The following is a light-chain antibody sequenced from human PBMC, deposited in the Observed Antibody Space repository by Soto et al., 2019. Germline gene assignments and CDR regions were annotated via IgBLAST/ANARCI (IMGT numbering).Light chain of an antibody. CDR1: SSDVGGHNY. CDR2: EVT. CDR3: SSFTRSNTRV. Sequence: QSALTQPASVPGSPGQSITISCTGTSSDVGGHNYVSWYQQHSGEAPKVIIYEVTNRPSGVSDRFSGSKSGNVASLTISGLQADDEADYYCSSFTRSNTRVFGSGTKVTVL. V-gene: IGLV2-14*03. J-gene: IGLJ1*01.